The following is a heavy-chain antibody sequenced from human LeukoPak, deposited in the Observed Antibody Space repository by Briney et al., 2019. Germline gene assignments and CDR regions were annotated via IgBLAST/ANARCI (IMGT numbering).Heavy chain of an antibody. J-gene: IGHJ4*02. Sequence: PGGSLRLSCAASGFSFSSYAMSWVRQAPGKGLEWVSTISGSGGSTYYADSVKGRFTISRDNSKNTLYLQMNNLRAEDTAVYYCAKDALGAGGFDCWGQGTLVTVSS. D-gene: IGHD3-16*01. CDR2: ISGSGGST. V-gene: IGHV3-23*01. CDR3: AKDALGAGGFDC. CDR1: GFSFSSYA.